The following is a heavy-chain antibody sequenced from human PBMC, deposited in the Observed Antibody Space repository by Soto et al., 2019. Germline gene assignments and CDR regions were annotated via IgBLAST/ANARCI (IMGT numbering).Heavy chain of an antibody. D-gene: IGHD6-13*01. CDR3: AKDPPSSSWPEYFQH. CDR2: VSASAGTT. Sequence: SWISKKTGKGLEWVSLVSASAGTTYYTDSVKGRFTISRDNSKNTVYLQMNSLRAEDTAVYYCAKDPPSSSWPEYFQHWGQGTLVTVSS. V-gene: IGHV3-23*01. J-gene: IGHJ1*01.